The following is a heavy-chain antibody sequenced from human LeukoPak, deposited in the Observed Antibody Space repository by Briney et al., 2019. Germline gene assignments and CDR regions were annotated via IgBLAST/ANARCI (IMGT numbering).Heavy chain of an antibody. CDR3: ARAWGVYCSSTSCYGDY. CDR1: GFTFSYYG. CDR2: IRYDGSDK. Sequence: GGSLRLSCVASGFTFSYYGMHWVRQAPGKGLEWVTFIRYDGSDKYSADSVKGRFTISRDNSKNTLYLQMNSLRAEDTAVYYCARAWGVYCSSTSCYGDYWGQGTLVTVSS. J-gene: IGHJ4*02. V-gene: IGHV3-30*02. D-gene: IGHD2-2*01.